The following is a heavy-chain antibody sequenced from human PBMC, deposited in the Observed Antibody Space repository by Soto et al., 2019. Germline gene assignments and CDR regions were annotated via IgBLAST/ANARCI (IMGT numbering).Heavy chain of an antibody. CDR1: GFSLSKARMG. CDR3: ARMMREAAVINWFDH. D-gene: IGHD6-13*01. CDR2: IFSNDEK. V-gene: IGHV2-26*01. J-gene: IGHJ5*02. Sequence: QVTLKESGPVLVKPTETLTLTCTVSGFSLSKARMGVSWISQPPGKALEWLAHIFSNDEKSYSTSLKSRLTISKDTSKSQVVLTMTNMDPVDTATYYSARMMREAAVINWFDHWGKGTLVTVSS.